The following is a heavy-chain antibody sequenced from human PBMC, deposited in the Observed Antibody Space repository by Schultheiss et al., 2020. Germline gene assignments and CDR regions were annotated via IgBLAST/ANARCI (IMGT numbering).Heavy chain of an antibody. CDR1: GFTFSTYA. J-gene: IGHJ4*02. V-gene: IGHV3-23*01. Sequence: GESLKISCAASGFTFSTYAMGWVRQAPGKGLEWVSIISGSGGTTHYADSVKGLFTISRDNSKDTLYLQMNSLRADDTAVFYCAKKMGTTWYYYDSWGQGTQVTVSS. CDR2: ISGSGGTT. D-gene: IGHD6-13*01. CDR3: AKKMGTTWYYYDS.